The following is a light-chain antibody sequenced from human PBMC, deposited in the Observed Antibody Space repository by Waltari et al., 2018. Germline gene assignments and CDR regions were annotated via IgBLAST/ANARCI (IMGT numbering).Light chain of an antibody. Sequence: QTVVTQEPSFSVSPGGTVTLTCGLSSGSVSTSYFVSWYQQTPGQVQRGFNYSTNTRSSGVPVRFSGAILGNKAALTITGGQADDEADYDCALYLGSGFSWVFGGGTKLTVL. CDR2: STN. J-gene: IGLJ3*02. CDR3: ALYLGSGFSWV. CDR1: SGSVSTSYF. V-gene: IGLV8-61*01.